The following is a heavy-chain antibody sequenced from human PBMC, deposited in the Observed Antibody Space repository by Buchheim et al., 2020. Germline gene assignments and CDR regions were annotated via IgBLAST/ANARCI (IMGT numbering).Heavy chain of an antibody. CDR2: IYTSGST. CDR3: ARGPLTRVRGVSNFVAMDG. V-gene: IGHV4-4*07. D-gene: IGHD3-10*01. J-gene: IGHJ6*02. Sequence: QVQLQESVPGLVKPSETLSLTCTVSGGPISSYYWSWIRQPAGKGLEWIGRIYTSGSTNYNPSLKSRVTMSVDTSKNQFSLKLSSVTDADTAVYYCARGPLTRVRGVSNFVAMDGWGQGTT. CDR1: GGPISSYY.